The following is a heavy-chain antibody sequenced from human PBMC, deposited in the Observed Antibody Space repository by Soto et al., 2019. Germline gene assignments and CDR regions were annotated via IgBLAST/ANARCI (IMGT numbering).Heavy chain of an antibody. J-gene: IGHJ4*02. CDR3: AHGLSVIQEWIIDGH. D-gene: IGHD5-18*01. CDR1: GFTLSSYG. Sequence: QVQLVESGGGVFQRGKSLRLSCTVSGFTLSSYGIHWVRHAPGKGLERVAFMSYDGNKKSYADSVKGRFTISRDNSKNTLYLQMDSLRAEDTAMYYCAHGLSVIQEWIIDGHWGQGTQVTVSS. CDR2: MSYDGNKK. V-gene: IGHV3-30*03.